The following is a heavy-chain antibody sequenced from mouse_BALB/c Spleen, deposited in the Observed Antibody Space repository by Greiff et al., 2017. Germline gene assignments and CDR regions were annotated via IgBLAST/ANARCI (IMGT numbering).Heavy chain of an antibody. CDR1: GYSITSDYA. D-gene: IGHD2-4*01. J-gene: IGHJ3*01. CDR3: AMITRGFAY. V-gene: IGHV3-2*02. Sequence: EVKLMESGPGLVKPSQSLSLTCTVTGYSITSDYAWNWIRQFPGNKLEWMGYISYSGSTSYNPSLKSRISITRDTSKNQFFLQLNSVTTEDTATYYCAMITRGFAYWGQGTLVTVSA. CDR2: ISYSGST.